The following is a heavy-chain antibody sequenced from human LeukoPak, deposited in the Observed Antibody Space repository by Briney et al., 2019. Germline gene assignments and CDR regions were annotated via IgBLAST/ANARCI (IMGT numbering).Heavy chain of an antibody. Sequence: SVKVSCKPSRGTFSSYAISWVRHAPGQGLEWMGGIIPIFGTANYAKKFQGRVTITADESTSTAYMELSSLRSEDTAVYYCARVGYYDSSGYYCWCDRWGQGTLVTVTS. J-gene: IGHJ5*02. CDR1: RGTFSSYA. D-gene: IGHD3-22*01. CDR2: IIPIFGTA. CDR3: ARVGYYDSSGYYCWCDR. V-gene: IGHV1-69*13.